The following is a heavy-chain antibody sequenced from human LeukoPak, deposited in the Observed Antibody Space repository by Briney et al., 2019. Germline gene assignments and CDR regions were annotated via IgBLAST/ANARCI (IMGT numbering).Heavy chain of an antibody. Sequence: PSETLSLTCAVYGGSFSGYYWSWIRQPPGKGLEWIGEINHSGSTNYNPSLKSRVTISVDTSKNQFSLKLSSVTAADTAVYYCARTRARQYYFDYWGQGTLVTVSS. J-gene: IGHJ4*02. CDR2: INHSGST. V-gene: IGHV4-34*01. D-gene: IGHD4-11*01. CDR3: ARTRARQYYFDY. CDR1: GGSFSGYY.